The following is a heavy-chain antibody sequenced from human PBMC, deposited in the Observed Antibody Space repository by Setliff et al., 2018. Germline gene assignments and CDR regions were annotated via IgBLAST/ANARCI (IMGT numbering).Heavy chain of an antibody. V-gene: IGHV1-69*13. Sequence: ASVKVSCKASGGTFTTYAISWVRQAPGQGLEWMGGIISVLDTANYARKFLGRLTITADESTTTAFMELTNLRSEDTAVYYCARDHKPAVGVGYYYNMDVWGKGTTVTAP. J-gene: IGHJ6*03. CDR2: IISVLDTA. CDR3: ARDHKPAVGVGYYYNMDV. D-gene: IGHD6-13*01. CDR1: GGTFTTYA.